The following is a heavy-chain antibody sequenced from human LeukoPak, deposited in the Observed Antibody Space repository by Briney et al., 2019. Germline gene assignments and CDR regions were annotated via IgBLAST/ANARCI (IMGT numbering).Heavy chain of an antibody. CDR2: ISSSGTTI. CDR1: RFTFNSYW. CDR3: ARDLSDAFDI. J-gene: IGHJ3*02. Sequence: GGSLRLSCAASRFTFNSYWMSWVRQAPGKGLEWVSYISSSGTTIHYADSVKGRFTISRDNAKNSLYLQMNSLRAEDTAVYYCARDLSDAFDIWGQGTMVTVSS. V-gene: IGHV3-48*04.